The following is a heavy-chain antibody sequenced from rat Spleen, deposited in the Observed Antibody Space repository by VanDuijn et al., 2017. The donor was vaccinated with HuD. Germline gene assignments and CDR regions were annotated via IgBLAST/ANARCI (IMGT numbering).Heavy chain of an antibody. V-gene: IGHV5-25*01. CDR3: ARHGMYTTDRPHYFDY. CDR1: GFTFNNYY. D-gene: IGHD1-6*01. CDR2: ISTGGGNT. J-gene: IGHJ2*01. Sequence: EVQLVESGGGLVQPGRSLKLSCEVSGFTFNNYYMAWVRQAPTKGLEWVASISTGGGNTYYRDSVKGRFTISRDNAKSTLYLQMDSLRSEDTATYYCARHGMYTTDRPHYFDYWGQGVMVTVSS.